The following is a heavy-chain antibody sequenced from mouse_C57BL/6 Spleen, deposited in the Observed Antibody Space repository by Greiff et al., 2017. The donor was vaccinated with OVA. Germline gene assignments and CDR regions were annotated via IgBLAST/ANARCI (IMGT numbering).Heavy chain of an antibody. J-gene: IGHJ3*01. D-gene: IGHD2-4*01. CDR3: TTYYDYSAWFAY. Sequence: EVQLQQSGAELVRPGASVKLSCTASGFNIKDDYMHWVKQRPEQGLEWIGWIDPENGDTEYASKFQGKATITADTSSNTAYLQLSSLTSEDTAVYYCTTYYDYSAWFAYWGQGTLVTVSA. CDR1: GFNIKDDY. CDR2: IDPENGDT. V-gene: IGHV14-4*01.